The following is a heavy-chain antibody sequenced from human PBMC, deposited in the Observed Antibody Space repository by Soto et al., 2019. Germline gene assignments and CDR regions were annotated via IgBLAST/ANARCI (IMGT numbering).Heavy chain of an antibody. Sequence: AGWSLRLSCAASGFTFSGSAMHWVRQASGKGLEWAGRIRSKANSYATAYAASVKGRFTISRDDSKNTAYLQMNSLKTEDTAVYYCTSPVYVYYYDSSGYPTGYWGQGTLVT. V-gene: IGHV3-73*01. CDR1: GFTFSGSA. D-gene: IGHD3-22*01. J-gene: IGHJ4*02. CDR3: TSPVYVYYYDSSGYPTGY. CDR2: IRSKANSYAT.